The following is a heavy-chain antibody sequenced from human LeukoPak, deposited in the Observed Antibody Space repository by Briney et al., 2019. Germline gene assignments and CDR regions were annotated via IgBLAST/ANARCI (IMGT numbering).Heavy chain of an antibody. Sequence: HPGGSLRLSCTASGFSISGYGMSWVRQAPGKGLEWVASIKQDESEKYYVDSVKGRFTVSRDNAENSLYLQMNSLRAEDTAVYYCARLTSGVTTFVYWGQGTLVTVSS. J-gene: IGHJ4*02. CDR1: GFSISGYG. V-gene: IGHV3-7*01. CDR3: ARLTSGVTTFVY. CDR2: IKQDESEK. D-gene: IGHD1-1*01.